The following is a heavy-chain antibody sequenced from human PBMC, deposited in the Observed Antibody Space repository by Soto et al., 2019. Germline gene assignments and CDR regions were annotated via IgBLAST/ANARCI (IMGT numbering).Heavy chain of an antibody. CDR1: GYTFTSYA. CDR3: ARDWAGTSYFDY. V-gene: IGHV1-3*01. Sequence: ASVKVSCKASGYTFTSYAMHWVRQAPGQRLEWMGWINAGNGNTKYSQKLQGRATIARDTSASTAYMELSSLRSEDTAVYYCARDWAGTSYFDYWGLGCLVTVSS. D-gene: IGHD1-7*01. J-gene: IGHJ4*02. CDR2: INAGNGNT.